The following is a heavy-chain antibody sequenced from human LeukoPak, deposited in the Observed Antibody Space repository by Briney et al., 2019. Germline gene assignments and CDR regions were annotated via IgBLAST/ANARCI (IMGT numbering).Heavy chain of an antibody. CDR2: IYHSGGT. V-gene: IGHV4-38-2*02. CDR1: GYSISSGYY. CDR3: ARGVVRGVIGY. D-gene: IGHD3-10*01. Sequence: SETLSLTCTVSGYSISSGYYWGWIRQPPGKGLEWIGSIYHSGGTFYNPSLKSRVTISVDTSKNQFSLKLTSVTAADSAVYYCARGVVRGVIGYWGQGTLVTVSS. J-gene: IGHJ4*02.